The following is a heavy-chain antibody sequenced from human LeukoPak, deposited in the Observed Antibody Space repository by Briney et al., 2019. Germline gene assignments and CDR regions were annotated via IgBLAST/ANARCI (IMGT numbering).Heavy chain of an antibody. J-gene: IGHJ3*01. CDR1: GYTFDENH. CDR3: ARAGDESTGHYDSLHF. V-gene: IGHV1-2*02. CDR2: INPKSGAT. Sequence: ASVKVSCKASGYTFDENHIHWVRQAPGQGPEWMGWINPKSGATDSAQQFQSRLTMTRDTSIGTASMDLSGLRLGDTGIYYCARAGDESTGHYDSLHFWGQGTMVTVSS. D-gene: IGHD2-8*02.